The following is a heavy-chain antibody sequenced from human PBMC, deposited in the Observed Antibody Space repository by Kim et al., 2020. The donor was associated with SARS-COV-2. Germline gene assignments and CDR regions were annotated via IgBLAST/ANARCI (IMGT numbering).Heavy chain of an antibody. Sequence: AASGFTFASYWMSWFRQAPGKVPEWVASIKQDGSEKSHVDSVKGRFTISRDNTENSVYLQMNSLRDEDTAIYYCAKTSRSRPGDYWGPGTLAT. CDR1: GFTFASYW. CDR3: AKTSRSRPGDY. CDR2: IKQDGSEK. D-gene: IGHD2-2*01. J-gene: IGHJ4*02. V-gene: IGHV3-7*03.